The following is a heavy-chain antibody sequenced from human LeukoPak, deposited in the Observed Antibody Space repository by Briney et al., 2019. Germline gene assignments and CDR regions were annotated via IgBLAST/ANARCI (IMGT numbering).Heavy chain of an antibody. CDR3: TRLGGRYFYY. CDR1: GHSFTTYW. D-gene: IGHD2-15*01. V-gene: IGHV5-51*01. Sequence: GESLKISCMGSGHSFTTYWIGWVRQMPGKGLEWMGILYPGDSDTRYSPSFQGQVTISADKSISTTYLQWSSLKASDTAMYYWTRLGGRYFYYWGQGTLLTVSS. J-gene: IGHJ4*02. CDR2: LYPGDSDT.